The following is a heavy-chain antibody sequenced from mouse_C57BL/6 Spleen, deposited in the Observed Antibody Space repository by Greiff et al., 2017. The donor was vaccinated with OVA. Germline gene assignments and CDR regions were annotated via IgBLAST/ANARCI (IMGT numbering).Heavy chain of an antibody. CDR3: ARAAVVAWYWYFDV. V-gene: IGHV5-16*01. Sequence: EVKLMESEGGLVQPGSSMKLSCTASGFTFSDYYMAWVHQVPEKGLEWVANINYDGSSTYYLDSLKSRFIISRDNAKNILYLQMSSLKSEDTATYYCARAAVVAWYWYFDVWGTGTTVTVSS. D-gene: IGHD1-1*01. CDR1: GFTFSDYY. CDR2: INYDGSST. J-gene: IGHJ1*03.